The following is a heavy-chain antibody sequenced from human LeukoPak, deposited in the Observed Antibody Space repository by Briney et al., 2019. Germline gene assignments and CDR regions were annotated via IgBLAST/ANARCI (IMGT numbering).Heavy chain of an antibody. CDR3: ARKYLPCSSSSCYGGDAFDI. CDR2: INPNSGDT. D-gene: IGHD2-2*01. V-gene: IGHV1-2*06. Sequence: ASVKVSCKASGYSFTDHYMHWVRRAPGQGLEWMGRINPNSGDTNYAQNFQGRVTMTRDTSITTAYMELSRLRSDDTAMYYCARKYLPCSSSSCYGGDAFDIWGQGTMVTVSS. CDR1: GYSFTDHY. J-gene: IGHJ3*02.